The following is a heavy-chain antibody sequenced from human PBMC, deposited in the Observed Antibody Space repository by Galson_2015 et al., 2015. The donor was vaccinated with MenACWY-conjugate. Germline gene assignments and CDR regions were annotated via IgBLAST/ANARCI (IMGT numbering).Heavy chain of an antibody. CDR1: GGSITTRSHY. V-gene: IGHV4-39*07. CDR3: AREGWGSGYCTPRPYNWFDP. CDR2: ICHGGTT. Sequence: SETLSLTCIVSGGSITTRSHYWGWICQPPGKGLEWIGSICHGGTTSYNPSLKSRVTISADTSRNQLSLKLSSVTAADTAVYYCAREGWGSGYCTPRPYNWFDPWGQGTLVTVSS. D-gene: IGHD6-19*01. J-gene: IGHJ5*02.